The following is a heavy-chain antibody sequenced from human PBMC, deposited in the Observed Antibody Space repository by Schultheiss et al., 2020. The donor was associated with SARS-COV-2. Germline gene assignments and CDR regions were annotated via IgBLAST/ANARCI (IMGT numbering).Heavy chain of an antibody. CDR3: AHGPGFSGSYHGAFDY. CDR2: IFSNDEK. J-gene: IGHJ4*02. D-gene: IGHD1-26*01. CDR1: GFSLSTRGVG. V-gene: IGHV2-5*01. Sequence: SGPTLVKPTQTLTLTCTFSGFSLSTRGVGVGWIRQPPGKALEWLAHIFSNDEKSYSTSLKSRLTISKDTSKSQVVLTMTNMDPVDTATYYCAHGPGFSGSYHGAFDYWGQGTVVTVSS.